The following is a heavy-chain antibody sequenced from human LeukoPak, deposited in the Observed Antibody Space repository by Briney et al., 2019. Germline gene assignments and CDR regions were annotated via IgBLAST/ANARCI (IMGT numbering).Heavy chain of an antibody. V-gene: IGHV3-43D*03. CDR2: ISWDGGST. Sequence: PGGSLRLSCAASGFTFDDYAMHWVRQTPGKGLEWVSVISWDGGSTYYADSVKGRFTISGDNSKNSLYLQMNSLRAEDTALYYCAKGIAASSTLSYFDYWGQGTLVTVSS. D-gene: IGHD6-6*01. J-gene: IGHJ4*02. CDR1: GFTFDDYA. CDR3: AKGIAASSTLSYFDY.